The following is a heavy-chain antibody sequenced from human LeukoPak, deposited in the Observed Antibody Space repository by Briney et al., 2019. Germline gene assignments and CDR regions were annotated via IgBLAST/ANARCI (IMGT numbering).Heavy chain of an antibody. CDR2: IYSSGST. CDR1: GGSINNYY. CDR3: ARRTLCCGERFDP. V-gene: IGHV4-59*08. Sequence: KASGTLSLTCTVSGGSINNYYWSWIRQPPGKGLEWIGYIYSSGSTNYNPSLKSRVIISVDTSKNQFSLKLSSVTAADTAVYYCARRTLCCGERFDPWGQGTLVTVSS. J-gene: IGHJ5*02. D-gene: IGHD3-16*01.